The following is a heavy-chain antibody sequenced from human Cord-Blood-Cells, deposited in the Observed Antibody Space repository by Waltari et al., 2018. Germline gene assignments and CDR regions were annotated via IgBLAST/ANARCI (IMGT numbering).Heavy chain of an antibody. Sequence: QVQLVESGGGLVKPGGSLRLSCAASGFTFSDYYMSWIRQAPGKGLEWVSYISIRGSTKYYAGSMNCRCTISRDNAKNSRYLQMNSLRAEDTAVYYCARAYCSSTSCYTIDYWGQGTLVTVSS. CDR1: GFTFSDYY. V-gene: IGHV3-11*04. CDR2: ISIRGSTK. J-gene: IGHJ4*02. CDR3: ARAYCSSTSCYTIDY. D-gene: IGHD2-2*02.